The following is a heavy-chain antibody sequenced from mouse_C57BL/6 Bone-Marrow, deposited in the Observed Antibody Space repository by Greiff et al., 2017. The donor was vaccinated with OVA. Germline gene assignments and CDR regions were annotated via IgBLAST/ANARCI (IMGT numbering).Heavy chain of an antibody. CDR2: IDPSDSYT. V-gene: IGHV1-69*01. J-gene: IGHJ2*01. Sequence: VQLQQPGAELVMPGASVKLSCKASGYTFTSYWMHWVKQRPGQGLEWIGEIDPSDSYTNYNQKFKGKSTLTVDKSSSTAYMQLSSLTSEDSAVYYCARGYDGYYKGYFDYWGQGTTLTVSS. CDR1: GYTFTSYW. CDR3: ARGYDGYYKGYFDY. D-gene: IGHD2-3*01.